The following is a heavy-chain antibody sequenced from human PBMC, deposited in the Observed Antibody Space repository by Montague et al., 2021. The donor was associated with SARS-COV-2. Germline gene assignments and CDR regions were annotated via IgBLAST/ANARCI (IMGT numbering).Heavy chain of an antibody. CDR3: ARLRYYGGNSGFQGLVDY. J-gene: IGHJ4*02. D-gene: IGHD4-23*01. CDR2: IYYSGST. CDR1: GGSISSSSYH. Sequence: SETLSLTCIVSGGSISSSSYHWGWIRQPPGKGLEWIGTIYYSGSTXYNPSLKSRVTISVDTSKNQFSLKLSSVTAADTAVYYRARLRYYGGNSGFQGLVDYWGQGALVTVSS. V-gene: IGHV4-39*01.